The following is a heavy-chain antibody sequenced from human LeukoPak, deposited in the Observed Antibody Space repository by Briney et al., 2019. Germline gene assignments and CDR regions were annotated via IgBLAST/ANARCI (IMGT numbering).Heavy chain of an antibody. CDR1: GFTFSDHY. D-gene: IGHD2-15*01. V-gene: IGHV3-72*01. Sequence: PGGSLRLSCAASGFTFSDHYMDWVRQAPGKGLEWVGRTGNKANSYTTEYAASVKGRFTISRDDSKNSLYLQMNSLKTEDTAVYYCARGRLGYCSGGSCSTGNAFDIWGQGTMVTVSS. CDR3: ARGRLGYCSGGSCSTGNAFDI. J-gene: IGHJ3*02. CDR2: TGNKANSYTT.